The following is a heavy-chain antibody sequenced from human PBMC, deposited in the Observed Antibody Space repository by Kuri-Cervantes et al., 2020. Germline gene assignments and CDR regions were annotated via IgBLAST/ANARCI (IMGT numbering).Heavy chain of an antibody. Sequence: GSLRLSCAVSGYSISSGYYWGWIRQPPGKGLEWIGSIYHSGSTYYNPSLKSRVTISVDTSKNQFSLKLSSVTAADTAVYYCARHLDILTKRAFDIWGQGTMVTVSS. D-gene: IGHD3-9*01. CDR1: GYSISSGYY. CDR2: IYHSGST. J-gene: IGHJ3*02. V-gene: IGHV4-38-2*01. CDR3: ARHLDILTKRAFDI.